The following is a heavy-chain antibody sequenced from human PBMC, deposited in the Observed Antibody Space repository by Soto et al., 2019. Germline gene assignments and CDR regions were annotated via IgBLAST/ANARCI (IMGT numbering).Heavy chain of an antibody. CDR3: ARGSTVAAILFDY. Sequence: SETLSLTCTVSGDSISSGGYYWSWIRQHPGKGLEWIGYIYYSGSIYYNPSLKSRVIISVDTSKTQFSLKLSSVTAADTAVYYCARGSTVAAILFDYWGQGTLVTVSS. J-gene: IGHJ4*02. D-gene: IGHD2-15*01. CDR1: GDSISSGGYY. CDR2: IYYSGSI. V-gene: IGHV4-31*03.